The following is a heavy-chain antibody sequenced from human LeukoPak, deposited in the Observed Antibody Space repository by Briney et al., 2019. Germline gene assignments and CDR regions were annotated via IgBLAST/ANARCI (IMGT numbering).Heavy chain of an antibody. V-gene: IGHV4-39*01. Sequence: SETLSLTCTVSGGSISSSSYYWGWIRQPPGKGLEWIGSIYYSGSTYYNPSLKSRVTISVDTSKNQFSLKPSSVTAADTAVYYCARQEIAVAGRGAFDIWGQGTMVTVSS. D-gene: IGHD6-19*01. CDR3: ARQEIAVAGRGAFDI. CDR1: GGSISSSSYY. CDR2: IYYSGST. J-gene: IGHJ3*02.